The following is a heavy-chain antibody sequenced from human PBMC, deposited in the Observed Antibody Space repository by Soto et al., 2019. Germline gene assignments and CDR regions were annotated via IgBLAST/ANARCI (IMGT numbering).Heavy chain of an antibody. J-gene: IGHJ6*02. CDR3: ARDTGGMDV. CDR1: GFPFSSYW. V-gene: IGHV3-74*01. CDR2: INSDGSST. Sequence: EVQLVESGGGLVQPGGSLRLSCAASGFPFSSYWMHCVRQAPGKRLGWVSRINSDGSSTSYADSVKGGFTISRDNAKNTLYLQMNSLGAEDTAVDYCARDTGGMDVWGRGATVAVFS.